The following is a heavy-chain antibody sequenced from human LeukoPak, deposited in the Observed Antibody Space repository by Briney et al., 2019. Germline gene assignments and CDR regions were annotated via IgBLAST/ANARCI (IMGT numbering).Heavy chain of an antibody. CDR3: ARDLPFIVVVPAAPEY. D-gene: IGHD2-2*01. CDR1: GFTFSSYA. V-gene: IGHV3-23*01. CDR2: ISGSGGST. Sequence: GGSLRLSCAASGFTFSSYAMSWVRQAPGKGLEWASAISGSGGSTYYADSVKGRFTISRDNSKNTLYLQMNSLRAEDTAVYYCARDLPFIVVVPAAPEYWGQGTLVTVSS. J-gene: IGHJ4*02.